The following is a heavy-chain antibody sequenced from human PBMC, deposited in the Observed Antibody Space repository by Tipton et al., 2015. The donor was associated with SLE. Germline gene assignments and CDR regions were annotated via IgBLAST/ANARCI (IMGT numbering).Heavy chain of an antibody. CDR2: INHSGST. V-gene: IGHV4-61*09. CDR3: ARLHYYDSSGYTGWFDP. D-gene: IGHD3-22*01. J-gene: IGHJ5*02. CDR1: GGSISSGSYY. Sequence: TLSLTCTVSGGSISSGSYYWSWIRQPAGKGLEWIGEINHSGSTNYNPSLKSRVTISVDTSKNQFSLKLSSVTAADTAVYYCARLHYYDSSGYTGWFDPWGQGTLVTVSS.